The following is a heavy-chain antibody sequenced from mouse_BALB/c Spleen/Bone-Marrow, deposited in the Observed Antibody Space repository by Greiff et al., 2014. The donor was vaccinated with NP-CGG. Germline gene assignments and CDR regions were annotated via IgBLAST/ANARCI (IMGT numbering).Heavy chain of an antibody. CDR2: IYHGDGST. CDR3: ARSGDSSGYGFAY. Sequence: VKLVESGPELVKPGALVKIFCKASGYTFTSYDINWVKQRPGQGLEWIGWIYHGDGSTKYNEKFKGKATLTADKSSSTAYMQLSSLTSEKSAVYFCARSGDSSGYGFAYWGQGTLVTVSA. D-gene: IGHD3-2*01. V-gene: IGHV1S56*01. CDR1: GYTFTSYD. J-gene: IGHJ3*01.